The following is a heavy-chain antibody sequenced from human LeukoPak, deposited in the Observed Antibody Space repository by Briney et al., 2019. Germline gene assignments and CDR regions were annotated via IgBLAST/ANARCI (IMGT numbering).Heavy chain of an antibody. CDR1: GFTFSSYG. V-gene: IGHV3-30*18. CDR3: AKVKLPIGYYGMDV. D-gene: IGHD4-23*01. Sequence: GGSLRLSCAASGFTFSSYGMHWVRQAPGKGLEWVAVISYDGSNKYYADSVKGRFTISRDNSKNTLYLQMNSLRAEDTAVYYCAKVKLPIGYYGMDVWGQGTTVTVSS. CDR2: ISYDGSNK. J-gene: IGHJ6*02.